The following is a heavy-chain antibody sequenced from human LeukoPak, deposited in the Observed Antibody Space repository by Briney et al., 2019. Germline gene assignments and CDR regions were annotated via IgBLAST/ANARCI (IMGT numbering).Heavy chain of an antibody. CDR3: ARSYYYDSSGFDY. J-gene: IGHJ4*02. Sequence: PSETLSLTCAVYGGSFSGYYWSWIRQLPGKGLEWIGEINHSGSTNYNPSLKSRVTISVDTSKNQFSLKLSSVTAADTAVYYCARSYYYDSSGFDYWGQGTLVTVSS. V-gene: IGHV4-34*01. CDR2: INHSGST. D-gene: IGHD3-22*01. CDR1: GGSFSGYY.